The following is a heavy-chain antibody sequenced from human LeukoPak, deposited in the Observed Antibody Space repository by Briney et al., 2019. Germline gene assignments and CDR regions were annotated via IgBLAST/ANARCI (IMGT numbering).Heavy chain of an antibody. Sequence: ASVKVSCKASGYTFTSYGISWVRQAPGQGLEWMGWISAYNGNTNYAQKLQGRVTMTTDTSTSTAYMELRSLRSDDTAVYNCARRFDYGDYSYFDYWGQGTLVTVSS. CDR3: ARRFDYGDYSYFDY. CDR2: ISAYNGNT. CDR1: GYTFTSYG. V-gene: IGHV1-18*01. J-gene: IGHJ4*02. D-gene: IGHD4-17*01.